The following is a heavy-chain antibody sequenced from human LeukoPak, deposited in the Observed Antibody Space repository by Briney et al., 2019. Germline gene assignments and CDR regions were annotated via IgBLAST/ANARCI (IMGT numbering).Heavy chain of an antibody. CDR2: ISYDGSNK. V-gene: IGHV3-30*04. CDR1: GFTFSSYA. CDR3: ARSYYDYGDFKDDY. Sequence: GGSLRLSCAASGFTFSSYAMHWVRQAPGKGLEWVAVISYDGSNKYYADPVKGRFTISRDNSKNTLYLQMNSLRAEDTAVYYCARSYYDYGDFKDDYWGQGTLVTVSS. J-gene: IGHJ4*02. D-gene: IGHD4-17*01.